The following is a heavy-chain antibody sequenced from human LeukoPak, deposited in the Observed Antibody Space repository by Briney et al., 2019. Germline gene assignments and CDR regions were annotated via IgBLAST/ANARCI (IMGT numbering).Heavy chain of an antibody. J-gene: IGHJ3*02. V-gene: IGHV4-34*01. CDR3: ARGRVYDSSGFSVHRGAFDI. CDR1: GGSFSGYY. D-gene: IGHD3-22*01. Sequence: SETLSLTCAVYGGSFSGYYWNWIRQPPGKGLEWIGEINHIGSTNYNPSLKSRDVISVDTSKNQFSLKLNSVTAADTAVYYCARGRVYDSSGFSVHRGAFDIWGQGTTVTVSS. CDR2: INHIGST.